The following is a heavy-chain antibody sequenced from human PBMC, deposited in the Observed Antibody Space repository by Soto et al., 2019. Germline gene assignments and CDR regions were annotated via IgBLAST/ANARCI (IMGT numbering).Heavy chain of an antibody. CDR2: TYYRSKWYN. D-gene: IGHD3-9*01. CDR3: ARVAAYYDILTGYYYYYGMDV. V-gene: IGHV6-1*01. J-gene: IGHJ6*02. CDR1: GDSVSSNSAA. Sequence: SQTLSLTCAISGDSVSSNSAAWNWIRQSPSRGLEWLGRTYYRSKWYNDYAVSVKSRITINPDTSKNQFSLQLNSVTHEDTAVYYCARVAAYYDILTGYYYYYGMDVWGHVTTVTVSS.